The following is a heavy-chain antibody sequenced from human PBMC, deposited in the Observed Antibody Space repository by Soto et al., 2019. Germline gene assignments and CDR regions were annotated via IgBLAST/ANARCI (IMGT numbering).Heavy chain of an antibody. D-gene: IGHD4-4*01. J-gene: IGHJ6*02. V-gene: IGHV1-69*01. CDR1: GGSFTYT. CDR2: IIPIFGTT. CDR3: ARLHSHGTYGMDV. Sequence: QMHLVQSGPEVRKPGSSVKVSCKASGGSFTYTLSWVRQAPGQGLEWMGGIIPIFGTTNYAEKFQGRVTNTADESTKTAFMELSTLRSEDTAVYYCARLHSHGTYGMDVWGQGTAVIVSS.